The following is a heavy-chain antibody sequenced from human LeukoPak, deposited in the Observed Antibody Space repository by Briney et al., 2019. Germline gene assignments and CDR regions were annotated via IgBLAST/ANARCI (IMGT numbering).Heavy chain of an antibody. D-gene: IGHD5-12*01. J-gene: IGHJ4*02. V-gene: IGHV4-59*01. CDR3: ASGGERGYSGYETDY. Sequence: SETLSLTCTVSGGSISSYYWSWIRQPPGKGLEWIGYIYYSGSTNYNPSLKSRVTISVDTSKNQFSLKLSSVTAADTAVYYCASGGERGYSGYETDYWGQGTLVTVSS. CDR2: IYYSGST. CDR1: GGSISSYY.